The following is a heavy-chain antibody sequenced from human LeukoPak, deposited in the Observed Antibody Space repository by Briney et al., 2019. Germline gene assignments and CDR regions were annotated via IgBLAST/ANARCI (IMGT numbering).Heavy chain of an antibody. V-gene: IGHV1-2*07. CDR1: RYTFTGYY. J-gene: IGHJ4*02. Sequence: ASVKVSCKAFRYTFTGYYMHWVPQAPGQRLKWMGWINPNSGGTNYANKFQGRVTKTRATSISTAYMELSSLRSEDTAVYYCATVNAGYCSGGSCSHFDYWGQGTLVTVSS. CDR3: ATVNAGYCSGGSCSHFDY. D-gene: IGHD2-15*01. CDR2: INPNSGGT.